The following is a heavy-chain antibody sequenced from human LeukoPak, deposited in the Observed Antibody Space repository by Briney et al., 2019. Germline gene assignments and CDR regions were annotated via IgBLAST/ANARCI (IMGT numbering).Heavy chain of an antibody. CDR2: ITSRDGTT. Sequence: PGGSLRLSCAASEFTFSTYAMSWVRQTPGKGLEWVTSITSRDGTTYYADSVKGRFTISRDNSENTLFLQMNSLRAEDTAVYYCARDRPNYYDSSGHYYRRDGDYWGQGTLVTVSS. CDR3: ARDRPNYYDSSGHYYRRDGDY. CDR1: EFTFSTYA. J-gene: IGHJ4*02. V-gene: IGHV3-23*01. D-gene: IGHD3-22*01.